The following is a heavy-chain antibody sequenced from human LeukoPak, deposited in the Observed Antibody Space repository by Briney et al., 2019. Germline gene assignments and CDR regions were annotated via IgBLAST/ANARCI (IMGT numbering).Heavy chain of an antibody. D-gene: IGHD3-3*01. J-gene: IGHJ4*02. CDR1: GYNFISNG. V-gene: IGHV1-18*04. CDR3: ATNRVWSGYAVYYFDY. Sequence: ASVKVSCKASGYNFISNGISWVRQAPGQGLEWMGWISAYNGNTNYAQKLQGRVTMTTDTSTSTAYMELSSLRSDDTAVYYCATNRVWSGYAVYYFDYWGQGTLVTVSS. CDR2: ISAYNGNT.